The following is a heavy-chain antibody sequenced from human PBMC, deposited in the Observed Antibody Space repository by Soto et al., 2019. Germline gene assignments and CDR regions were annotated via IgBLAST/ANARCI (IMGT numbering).Heavy chain of an antibody. CDR1: GGSFSGYY. D-gene: IGHD3-16*01. Sequence: QVQLQQWGAGLLKPSETLSLTCAVYGGSFSGYYWSWIRQPPGKGLEWIGKINHSGSTNYNPSLNSRVTISVDTSKNQFSLKLSSVTAAVTAVYYCARAWGGVPDYWGQGTLVTVSS. CDR3: ARAWGGVPDY. CDR2: INHSGST. V-gene: IGHV4-34*01. J-gene: IGHJ4*02.